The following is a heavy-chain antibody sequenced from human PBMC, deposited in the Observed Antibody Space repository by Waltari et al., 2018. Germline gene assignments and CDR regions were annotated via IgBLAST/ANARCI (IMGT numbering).Heavy chain of an antibody. D-gene: IGHD1-1*01. CDR1: GFDFSTFP. J-gene: IGHJ6*03. CDR3: ARRVNDFYYMDV. Sequence: EVQLLESGGGLVQPGGSLRLSCAASGFDFSTFPMACVRQAPGRGPELVSVIYSDGDTYYPDSVKGRFTTSRDDAKATLYLQMNSLGPDDTAVYKCARRVNDFYYMDVWGKGTTVTVSS. CDR2: IYSDGDT. V-gene: IGHV3-23*03.